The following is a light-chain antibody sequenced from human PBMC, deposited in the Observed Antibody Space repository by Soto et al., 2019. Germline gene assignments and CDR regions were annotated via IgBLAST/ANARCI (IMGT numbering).Light chain of an antibody. Sequence: EMVLTQSPATLSLSPGEGGTLSCRTSQSVSTSLVWYQQKPGQAPRLLIYDASNRATGIPARFSGSGSGTDFTLTISRLEPEDFAVYFCQQRSSWPPTFGGGTKVEIK. J-gene: IGKJ4*01. V-gene: IGKV3-11*01. CDR3: QQRSSWPPT. CDR2: DAS. CDR1: QSVSTS.